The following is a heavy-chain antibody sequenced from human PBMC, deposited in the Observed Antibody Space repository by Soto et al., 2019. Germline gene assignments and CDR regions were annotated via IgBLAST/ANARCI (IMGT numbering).Heavy chain of an antibody. D-gene: IGHD3-10*01. CDR3: AKRDSVSGRSTPLINY. V-gene: IGHV3-23*01. CDR2: VGGGGDNT. J-gene: IGHJ4*02. CDR1: GLTFSSYS. Sequence: EVQLLESGGGLVQPGGSLRLSCAASGLTFSSYSMNWVRQAPGKGLEWVASVGGGGDNTFYADSVKGRFTISRDDSQNSLYVHMNSLRAEDTAVYFCAKRDSVSGRSTPLINYLCQGTLVTGSS.